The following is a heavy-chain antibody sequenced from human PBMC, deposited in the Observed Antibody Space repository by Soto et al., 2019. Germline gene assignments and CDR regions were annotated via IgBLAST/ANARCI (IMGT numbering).Heavy chain of an antibody. Sequence: GGSLRLSCAASGFTVSSNYMSWVRQAPGKGMEWVSVIYSGGSTYYADSVKGRFTISRDNSKNTLYLQMNSLRAEDTAVYYCARESRVTGTTDYWGQGTLVIVSS. J-gene: IGHJ4*02. V-gene: IGHV3-53*01. D-gene: IGHD1-7*01. CDR2: IYSGGST. CDR3: ARESRVTGTTDY. CDR1: GFTVSSNY.